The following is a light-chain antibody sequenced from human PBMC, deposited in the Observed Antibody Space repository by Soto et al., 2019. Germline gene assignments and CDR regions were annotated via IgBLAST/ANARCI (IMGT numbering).Light chain of an antibody. V-gene: IGKV3-20*01. Sequence: EIVLTQSPGTLSLSPWDRATLSCRASQTVTSNFVAWYQQKPGQAPMLLIYSAFSRATGVPERFSGSGSGTDFTLTISRLEPEDFAVYYCQQYGTTPLITFGQGTRLEIK. J-gene: IGKJ5*01. CDR2: SAF. CDR3: QQYGTTPLIT. CDR1: QTVTSNF.